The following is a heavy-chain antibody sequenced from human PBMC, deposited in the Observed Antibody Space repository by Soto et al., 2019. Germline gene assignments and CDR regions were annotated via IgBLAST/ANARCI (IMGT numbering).Heavy chain of an antibody. Sequence: SETLSLTCTVSSGSISRYYWNWIRQPPGKGLEWIGYIYYSGRTKYNPSLKSRVSISVDTSKNQFSLKLSSVTAADTALYFCAGVGGVDGYNYFNYWGQGTQVTSPQ. D-gene: IGHD2-8*02. CDR3: AGVGGVDGYNYFNY. CDR1: SGSISRYY. J-gene: IGHJ4*02. V-gene: IGHV4-59*01. CDR2: IYYSGRT.